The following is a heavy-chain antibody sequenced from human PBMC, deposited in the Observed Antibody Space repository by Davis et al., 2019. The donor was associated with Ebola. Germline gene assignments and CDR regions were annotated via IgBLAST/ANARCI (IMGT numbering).Heavy chain of an antibody. CDR1: GYTFTSYG. J-gene: IGHJ6*04. V-gene: IGHV1-18*04. CDR3: ARAVGCSSTSCLYYYYGMDV. Sequence: ASVKVSCKASGYTFTSYGITWVRQAPGQGLEWMGWINPHNGNTNYAQNVQGRVTMTTDTSTSTAYMEVGILRSDDTAVYYCARAVGCSSTSCLYYYYGMDVWGKGTTVTVSS. D-gene: IGHD2-2*01. CDR2: INPHNGNT.